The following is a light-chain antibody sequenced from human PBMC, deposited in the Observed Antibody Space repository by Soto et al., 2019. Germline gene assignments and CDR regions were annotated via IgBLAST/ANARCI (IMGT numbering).Light chain of an antibody. V-gene: IGLV2-14*01. CDR1: SSDVGGYNY. J-gene: IGLJ1*01. Sequence: QSALTQPASVSGSPGQSITISCTGTSSDVGGYNYVSWYQQHPGKAPKLMIYDVSNRPSGVSNRFSGSKSGNTASLAVSGLQAEDEADYYCSSYTSSSTLPYFFGTGTQLTVL. CDR3: SSYTSSSTLPYF. CDR2: DVS.